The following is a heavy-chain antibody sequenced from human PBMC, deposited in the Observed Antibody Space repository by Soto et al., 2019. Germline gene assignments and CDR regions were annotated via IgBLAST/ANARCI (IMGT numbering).Heavy chain of an antibody. D-gene: IGHD3-10*01. V-gene: IGHV1-24*01. Sequence: ASVKVSCKVSGYTLTELSMHWVRQAPGKGLEWMGGFDPEDGETIYAQKFQGRVTMTEDTSTDTAYMELSSLRSEDTAVYYCATALPSITMVRGVIIGAFDIWGQGTMVTVS. J-gene: IGHJ3*02. CDR2: FDPEDGET. CDR1: GYTLTELS. CDR3: ATALPSITMVRGVIIGAFDI.